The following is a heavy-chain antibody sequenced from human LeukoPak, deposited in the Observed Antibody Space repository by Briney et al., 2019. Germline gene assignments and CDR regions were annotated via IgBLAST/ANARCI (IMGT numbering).Heavy chain of an antibody. D-gene: IGHD6-13*01. J-gene: IGHJ4*02. CDR1: GFTFSSYG. Sequence: PGGSLRLSCAASGFTFSSYGMHWVRQAPGKGLEWVAFIRYDGSNKYYADSVKGRFTISRDNSKNTLYLQMNSLRAEDTAVYYCAKGRIAAAGTFYNWGQGTLVTVSS. CDR3: AKGRIAAAGTFYN. CDR2: IRYDGSNK. V-gene: IGHV3-30*02.